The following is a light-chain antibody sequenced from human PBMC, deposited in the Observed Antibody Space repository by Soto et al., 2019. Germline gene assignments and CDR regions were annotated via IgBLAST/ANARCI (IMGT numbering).Light chain of an antibody. Sequence: AIQMTQSPSSLSASVGDRVTITCRASQGIRNDLGWYQQKPGKAPKLLIYAASSLQRGVPSRFSGSGSGTDFTLNISSLQPEDFATYYCLRDYDYPWTFGQGTKLEIK. CDR1: QGIRND. V-gene: IGKV1-6*01. J-gene: IGKJ2*02. CDR2: AAS. CDR3: LRDYDYPWT.